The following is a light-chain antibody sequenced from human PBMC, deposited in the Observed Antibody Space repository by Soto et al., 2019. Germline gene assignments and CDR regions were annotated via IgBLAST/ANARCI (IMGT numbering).Light chain of an antibody. CDR2: DAS. CDR3: RQGVTAPLT. CDR1: QSLSKNY. Sequence: EIVVTQSPGTLSLSPGDRATLSCRASQSLSKNYLAWYQHKPGQAPRLLIHDASNRATGTPDRFSGSGSGTDFTLSISSLEPEDSEVYYCRQGVTAPLTFGPGTKVEI. V-gene: IGKV3-20*01. J-gene: IGKJ1*01.